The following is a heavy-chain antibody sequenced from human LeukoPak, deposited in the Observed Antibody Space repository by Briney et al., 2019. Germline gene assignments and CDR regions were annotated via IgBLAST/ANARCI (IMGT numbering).Heavy chain of an antibody. D-gene: IGHD2-2*01. Sequence: GGSLRLFCAASGFTVSDNYMSWVRQAPGKGLEWVSIIYSGGTTYYADSVKGRFTISRDISKNTFYLQMNSLRVEDTAVYYCARALPAASHTSFDYWGQGTLVTVSS. V-gene: IGHV3-66*01. CDR3: ARALPAASHTSFDY. J-gene: IGHJ4*02. CDR1: GFTVSDNY. CDR2: IYSGGTT.